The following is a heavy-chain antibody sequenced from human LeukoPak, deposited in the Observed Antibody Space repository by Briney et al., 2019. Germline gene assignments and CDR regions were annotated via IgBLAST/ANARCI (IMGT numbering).Heavy chain of an antibody. V-gene: IGHV3-53*01. CDR3: VREREGSNSEH. J-gene: IGHJ1*01. Sequence: DPGGSLRLSCAASGFTVSNNRLSWVRQAPGMGLEWVSTIYSDGNTYYPDSVKGRFTISRDGSKNTLYLQLNSLRTEDTAIYYCVREREGSNSEHWGQGTLVTVSS. CDR1: GFTVSNNR. D-gene: IGHD1-26*01. CDR2: IYSDGNT.